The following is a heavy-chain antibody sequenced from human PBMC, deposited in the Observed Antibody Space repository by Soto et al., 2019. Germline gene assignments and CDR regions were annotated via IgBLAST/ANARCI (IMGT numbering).Heavy chain of an antibody. J-gene: IGHJ4*02. V-gene: IGHV1-69*02. CDR2: INPILSMS. CDR3: ASSYGSGYRAFDS. Sequence: QVQLVQSGAEVKKPGSSVRVSCKASGDTFNFYSINWVRQAPGLGLEWMGRINPILSMSNYAQRFQGRVTMTADKSTSTAYMELSSLRSEDRAMYYCASSYGSGYRAFDSWGQGVLVTVSS. CDR1: GDTFNFYS. D-gene: IGHD3-10*01.